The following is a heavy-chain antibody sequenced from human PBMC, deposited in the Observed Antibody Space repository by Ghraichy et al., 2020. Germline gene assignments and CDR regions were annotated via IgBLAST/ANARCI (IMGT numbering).Heavy chain of an antibody. J-gene: IGHJ3*02. CDR3: AKDLHGWELLESDAFDI. D-gene: IGHD1-26*01. CDR1: GFTFSSYA. CDR2: ISGSGGST. Sequence: GESLNISCAASGFTFSSYAMSWVRQAPGKGLEWVSAISGSGGSTYYADSVKGRFTISRDNSKNTLYLQMNSLRAEDMAVYYCAKDLHGWELLESDAFDIWGQGTMVTVSS. V-gene: IGHV3-23*01.